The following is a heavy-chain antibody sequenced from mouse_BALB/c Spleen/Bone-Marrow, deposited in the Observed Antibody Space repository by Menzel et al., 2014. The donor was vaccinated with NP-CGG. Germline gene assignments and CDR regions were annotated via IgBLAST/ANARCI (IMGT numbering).Heavy chain of an antibody. CDR3: ARQGVYYGKTYYAMDY. V-gene: IGHV5-12-2*01. J-gene: IGHJ4*01. CDR2: ISNGGGST. D-gene: IGHD2-1*01. Sequence: EVQLVESGGGLVQPGGSLKISCAASGFTFSSYIMSWVRQTPEKRLEWVAYISNGGGSTYYSDTVKGRFPISRANAKNTLYLQMISLKSKDTAMYYCARQGVYYGKTYYAMDYWGQGTSVTVSS. CDR1: GFTFSSYI.